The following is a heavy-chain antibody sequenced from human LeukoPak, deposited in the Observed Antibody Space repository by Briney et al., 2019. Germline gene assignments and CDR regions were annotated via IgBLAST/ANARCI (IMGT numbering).Heavy chain of an antibody. D-gene: IGHD6-19*01. J-gene: IGHJ4*02. CDR2: INPNSGGT. Sequence: VASVKVSCKASGYTFTGYYMHWVRQAPGQGLEWMGRINPNSGGTNYAQKFQGRVTMTRDTSISTAYMELSRLRSDDTAVYYCARDRGYSSGWYFWYWGQGTLVTVSS. CDR1: GYTFTGYY. V-gene: IGHV1-2*06. CDR3: ARDRGYSSGWYFWY.